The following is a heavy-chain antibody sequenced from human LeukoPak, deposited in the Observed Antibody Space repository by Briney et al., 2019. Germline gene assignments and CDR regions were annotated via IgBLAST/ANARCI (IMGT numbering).Heavy chain of an antibody. CDR2: INHSGST. J-gene: IGHJ3*02. CDR1: GGSFSGYY. Sequence: SSETLSLTCAVYGGSFSGYYWSWIRQPPGKGLEWIGEINHSGSTNYNPSLKSRVTISVDTSKNQFSLKLSSVTAADTAVYYCASGALLLWFGELSAHDAFDIWGQGTMVTVSS. CDR3: ASGALLLWFGELSAHDAFDI. V-gene: IGHV4-34*01. D-gene: IGHD3-10*01.